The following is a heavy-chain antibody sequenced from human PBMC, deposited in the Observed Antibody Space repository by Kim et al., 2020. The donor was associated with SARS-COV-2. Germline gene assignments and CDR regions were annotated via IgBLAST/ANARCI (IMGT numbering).Heavy chain of an antibody. CDR1: GFTFSNAW. Sequence: GGSLRLSCAASGFTFSNAWMSWVRQAPGKGLEWVGRIKSKTDGGTTDYAAPVKGRFTISRDDSKNTLYLQMNSLKTEDTAVYYCTTARLNRRYYYYYYMDVWGKGTTVTVSS. CDR2: IKSKTDGGTT. D-gene: IGHD2-8*01. CDR3: TTARLNRRYYYYYYMDV. J-gene: IGHJ6*03. V-gene: IGHV3-15*01.